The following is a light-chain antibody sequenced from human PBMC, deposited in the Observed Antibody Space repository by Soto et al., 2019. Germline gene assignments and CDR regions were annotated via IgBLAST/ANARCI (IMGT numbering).Light chain of an antibody. CDR2: GAS. J-gene: IGKJ2*01. CDR1: QSVSSSY. CDR3: QQYGSSQYT. V-gene: IGKV3-20*01. Sequence: EIVLTQSPGTLSLSPGERATLSCRASQSVSSSYLAWYQQKPGQAPSLPIYGASSRATGIPDRFSGSGSGTDFTLTISRLEPEDFAVYYCQQYGSSQYTFGQGTKLEIK.